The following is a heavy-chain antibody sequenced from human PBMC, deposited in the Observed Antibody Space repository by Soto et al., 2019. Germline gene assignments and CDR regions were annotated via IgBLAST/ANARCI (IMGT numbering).Heavy chain of an antibody. Sequence: GESLKISCKGSGYSFTSHWIGWVRQMPGKGLEWMGTIYPGDSDTRYSPSFQGQVSISTDKSVSTAYLQWRSLKASDSAMYYCARMSGAMVLGYWGQGTLVTVS. J-gene: IGHJ4*02. V-gene: IGHV5-51*01. CDR3: ARMSGAMVLGY. CDR2: IYPGDSDT. D-gene: IGHD5-18*01. CDR1: GYSFTSHW.